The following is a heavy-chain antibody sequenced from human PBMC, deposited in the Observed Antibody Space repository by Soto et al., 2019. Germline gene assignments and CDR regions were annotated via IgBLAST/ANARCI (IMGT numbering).Heavy chain of an antibody. J-gene: IGHJ4*02. CDR1: GFTFSSYW. V-gene: IGHV3-7*03. CDR2: VKQDGSEK. CDR3: ARDSGIAASVCFDY. D-gene: IGHD6-6*01. Sequence: GSLRLSCAASGFTFSSYWMSWVRQAPGKGLEWVANVKQDGSEKYYVDSVKGRFTISRDNAKNSLYLQMNSLRAEDTAVYYCARDSGIAASVCFDYWGQGTLVTVSS.